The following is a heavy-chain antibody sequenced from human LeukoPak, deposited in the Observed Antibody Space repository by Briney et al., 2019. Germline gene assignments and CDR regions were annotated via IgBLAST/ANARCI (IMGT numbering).Heavy chain of an antibody. D-gene: IGHD6-19*01. CDR1: GYTLTELS. Sequence: ASVKVSCKVSGYTLTELSMHWVRQAPGKGLEWMGGFDPEDGETIYAQEFQGRVTMTEDTSTDTAYMELSSLRSEDTAVYYCATAPDSGWYFYYFDYWGQGTLVTVSS. V-gene: IGHV1-24*01. J-gene: IGHJ4*02. CDR2: FDPEDGET. CDR3: ATAPDSGWYFYYFDY.